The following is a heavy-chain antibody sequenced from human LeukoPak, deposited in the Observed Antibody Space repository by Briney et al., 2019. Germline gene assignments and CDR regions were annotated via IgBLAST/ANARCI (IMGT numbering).Heavy chain of an antibody. D-gene: IGHD3-22*01. CDR3: AKASAMIVVVSKYFDY. CDR1: GFTFGSYG. V-gene: IGHV3-23*01. J-gene: IGHJ4*02. Sequence: PGGSLRLSCAASGFTFGSYGMSWVRQAPGKGLEWVSAISGSGGSTYYADSVKGRFTISRDNSKNTLYLQMNSLRAEDTAVYYCAKASAMIVVVSKYFDYWGQGTLVTVSS. CDR2: ISGSGGST.